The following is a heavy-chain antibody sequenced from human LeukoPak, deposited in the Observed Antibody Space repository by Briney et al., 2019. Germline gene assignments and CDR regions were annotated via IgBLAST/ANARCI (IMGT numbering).Heavy chain of an antibody. Sequence: GGSLRLSCAAPGFTFSSYSMNWVRQAPGKGLEWVSSISSSSSYIYYADSVKGRFTISRDNAKNSLYLQMNSLRAEDTAVYYCAKGQSGYSYGYFDYWGQGTLVTVSS. V-gene: IGHV3-21*01. CDR1: GFTFSSYS. CDR3: AKGQSGYSYGYFDY. D-gene: IGHD5-18*01. J-gene: IGHJ4*02. CDR2: ISSSSSYI.